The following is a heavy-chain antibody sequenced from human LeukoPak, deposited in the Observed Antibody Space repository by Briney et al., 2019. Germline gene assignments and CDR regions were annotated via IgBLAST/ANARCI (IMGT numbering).Heavy chain of an antibody. CDR3: ARGARDYGSGSPYDY. CDR1: GGSFSGYY. Sequence: SETLSLTCAGYGGSFSGYYWSWIRQPPGKGLEWIGYIYYSGSTNYNPSLKSRVTISVDTSKNQFSLKLSSVTAADTAVYYCARGARDYGSGSPYDYWGQGTLFTVSS. CDR2: IYYSGST. V-gene: IGHV4-59*01. J-gene: IGHJ4*02. D-gene: IGHD3-10*01.